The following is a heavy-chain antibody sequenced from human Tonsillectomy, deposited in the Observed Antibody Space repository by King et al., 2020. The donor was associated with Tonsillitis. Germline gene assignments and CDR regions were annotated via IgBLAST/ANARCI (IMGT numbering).Heavy chain of an antibody. Sequence: VQLVESGGGLVQPGGSLRLSCAASGFTFSNYWMSWVRQAPGKGLEWVANMRKDGSVKNYVDSVKGRFTISRDNAKNSLYLQMDSLGADDTAVYFCVRDMNPSDGSGYYDAFDV. V-gene: IGHV3-7*03. CDR1: GFTFSNYW. J-gene: IGHJ3*01. D-gene: IGHD3-22*01. CDR3: VRDMNPSDGSGYYDAFDV. CDR2: MRKDGSVK.